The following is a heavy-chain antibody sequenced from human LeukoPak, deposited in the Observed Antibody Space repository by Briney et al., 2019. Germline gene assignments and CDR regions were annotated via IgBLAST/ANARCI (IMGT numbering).Heavy chain of an antibody. CDR3: ARLRSRGDFDY. CDR2: IYTSGST. Sequence: SETLSLTCTVSGGSISSGSYYWSWIRQPAGKGLEWIGRIYTSGSTNYNPSLKSRVTISVDTSKNQFSLRLSSVTAADTAMYYCARLRSRGDFDYWGQGTLVTVSS. CDR1: GGSISSGSYY. J-gene: IGHJ4*02. V-gene: IGHV4-61*02. D-gene: IGHD1-26*01.